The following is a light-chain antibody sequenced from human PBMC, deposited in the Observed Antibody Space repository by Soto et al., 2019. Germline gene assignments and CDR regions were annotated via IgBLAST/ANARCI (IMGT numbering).Light chain of an antibody. J-gene: IGLJ1*01. CDR3: SPYTSSSTYV. V-gene: IGLV2-14*01. Sequence: QSVLTQPASVSGSPGQSITISCTGTSSDVGGYNYVSWYQQHPGKAPKLMISDVSNRPSGVSNRFSGSKSGNTASLTISGLQAEDEADYYCSPYTSSSTYVFGTGTKAPS. CDR2: DVS. CDR1: SSDVGGYNY.